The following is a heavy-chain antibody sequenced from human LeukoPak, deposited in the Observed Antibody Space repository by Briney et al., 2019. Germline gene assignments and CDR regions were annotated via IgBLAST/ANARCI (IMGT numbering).Heavy chain of an antibody. CDR3: ARVRWGGLYYFDY. D-gene: IGHD3-16*01. CDR1: GFTFSTYG. CDR2: IRYDGSNK. V-gene: IGHV3-30*02. J-gene: IGHJ4*02. Sequence: PGGSLRLSCAASGFTFSTYGMHWVRQAPGKGLEWVAFIRYDGSNKYYADSVKGRFTISRDNSKNTLYLQMNSLRAEGTAVYYCARVRWGGLYYFDYWGQGTLVTVSS.